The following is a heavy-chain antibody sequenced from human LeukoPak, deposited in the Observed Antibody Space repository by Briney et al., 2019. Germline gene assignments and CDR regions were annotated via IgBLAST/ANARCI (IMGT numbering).Heavy chain of an antibody. CDR2: INHSGST. D-gene: IGHD7-27*01. CDR3: ARPLGYYFDY. V-gene: IGHV4-34*01. Sequence: PGGSLRLSCAASGFTVSSNYMSWVRQPPGKGLEWIGEINHSGSTNYNPSLKSRVTISVDTSKNQFSLKLSSVTAADTAVYYCARPLGYYFDYWGQGTLVTVSS. J-gene: IGHJ4*02. CDR1: GFTVSSNY.